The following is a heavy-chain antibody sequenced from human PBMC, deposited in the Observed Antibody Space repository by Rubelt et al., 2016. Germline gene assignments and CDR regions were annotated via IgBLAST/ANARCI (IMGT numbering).Heavy chain of an antibody. V-gene: IGHV3-7*03. CDR2: IKRDGTTK. Sequence: GLVQPGGSLRICCAGSGFIFSKYWMSWVRQAPGKGLEWVANIKRDGTTKYYVDSVKGRFTISRDNDKSSVCLQMNSLRVEDTAVYYCARDVSAAGATFDSWGQGTLVTVSS. CDR1: GFIFSKYW. J-gene: IGHJ4*02. D-gene: IGHD6-13*01. CDR3: ARDVSAAGATFDS.